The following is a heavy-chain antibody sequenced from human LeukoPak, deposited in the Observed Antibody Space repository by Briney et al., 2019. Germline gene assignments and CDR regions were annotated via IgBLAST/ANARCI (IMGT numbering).Heavy chain of an antibody. V-gene: IGHV3-9*01. J-gene: IGHJ4*02. D-gene: IGHD5-24*01. CDR1: GFTFNDYA. Sequence: ALRLSCAASGFTFNDYAMYWVRQAPGKGLEWVSGLSWNSGTIGYADSVKGRFTISRDNAKNSLFLQMNSLRAEDTAVYYCARPRGNVEMATIPFDYWGQGTLVTVSS. CDR2: LSWNSGTI. CDR3: ARPRGNVEMATIPFDY.